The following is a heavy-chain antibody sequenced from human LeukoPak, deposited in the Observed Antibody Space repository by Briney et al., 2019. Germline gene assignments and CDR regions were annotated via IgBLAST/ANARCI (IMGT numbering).Heavy chain of an antibody. CDR2: INHSGST. CDR3: ARGPWLVRAYYFDY. V-gene: IGHV4-34*01. D-gene: IGHD6-19*01. CDR1: GGSFSGYY. J-gene: IGHJ4*02. Sequence: SETLSLTCAVYGGSFSGYYWSWIRQPPGKGLEWIGEINHSGSTNYNPSLKSRVTISADTSKNQFSLKLSSVTAADTAVYYCARGPWLVRAYYFDYWGQGTLVTVSS.